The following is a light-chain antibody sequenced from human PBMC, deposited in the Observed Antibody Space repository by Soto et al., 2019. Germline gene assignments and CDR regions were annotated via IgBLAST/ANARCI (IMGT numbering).Light chain of an antibody. CDR2: EGS. CDR1: SSDVGSYNL. J-gene: IGLJ1*01. CDR3: CSYAGSSTWV. Sequence: QSALTQPASVSGSPGQSITISCTGTSSDVGSYNLVSWYQQHPGKAPKLMIDEGSKRPSGVSNRFSGSKSGNTASLTISGLQAEDEDDYYCCSYAGSSTWVFGTGTKLTVL. V-gene: IGLV2-23*01.